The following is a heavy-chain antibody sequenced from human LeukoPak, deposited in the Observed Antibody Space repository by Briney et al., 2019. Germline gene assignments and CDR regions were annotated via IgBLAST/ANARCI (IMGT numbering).Heavy chain of an antibody. D-gene: IGHD3-22*01. V-gene: IGHV3-30*03. CDR3: VLGSYYDSSGFSENDY. CDR2: ISYDGSNK. Sequence: HPGGSLRLSCAASEFTFSSYWMSWVRQAPGKGLEWVAVISYDGSNKYYADSVKGRFTISRDNSKNTLYLQMNSLRAEDTAVYYCVLGSYYDSSGFSENDYWGQGTLVTVSS. CDR1: EFTFSSYW. J-gene: IGHJ4*02.